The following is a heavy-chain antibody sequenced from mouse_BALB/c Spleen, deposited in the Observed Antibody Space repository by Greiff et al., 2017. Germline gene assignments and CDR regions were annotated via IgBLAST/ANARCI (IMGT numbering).Heavy chain of an antibody. Sequence: DVKLQESGPGLVKPSQSLSLTCSVTGYSITSGYYWNWIRQFPGNKLEWMGYISYDGSNNYNPSLKNRISITRDTSKNQFFLKLNSVTTEDTATYYCARDYGYAMDYWGQGTSVTVSS. J-gene: IGHJ4*01. CDR2: ISYDGSN. V-gene: IGHV3-6*02. CDR1: GYSITSGYY. D-gene: IGHD1-1*01. CDR3: ARDYGYAMDY.